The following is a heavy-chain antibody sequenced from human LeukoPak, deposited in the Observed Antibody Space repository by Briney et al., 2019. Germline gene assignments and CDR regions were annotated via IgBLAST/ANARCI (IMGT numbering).Heavy chain of an antibody. CDR3: ASPPYWDSDNDAFDI. D-gene: IGHD1-26*01. V-gene: IGHV1-69*13. CDR1: GGTFSSYD. CDR2: IIPIIGTA. J-gene: IGHJ3*02. Sequence: ASVKVSCKASGGTFSSYDISWVRQAPGQGLEWMGWIIPIIGTANYAQKFQGRVTITADESTSTAYMELSSLRSEDTAVYYCASPPYWDSDNDAFDIWGQGTMVAVSS.